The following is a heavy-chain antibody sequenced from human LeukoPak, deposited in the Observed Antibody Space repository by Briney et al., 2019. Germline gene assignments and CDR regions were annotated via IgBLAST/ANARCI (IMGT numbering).Heavy chain of an antibody. CDR2: ISTSGGT. CDR1: GDSTSGY. V-gene: IGHV4-4*07. D-gene: IGHD1-26*01. CDR3: ARSKSGSYGWFDP. Sequence: SETLSLTCTVSGDSTSGYWGWVRRPAGKGLEWIGRISTSGGTDYNPALKSRITMSEDTSKNQFSLKLRSMAAADTAVYYCARSKSGSYGWFDPWGQGTLVTVAS. J-gene: IGHJ5*02.